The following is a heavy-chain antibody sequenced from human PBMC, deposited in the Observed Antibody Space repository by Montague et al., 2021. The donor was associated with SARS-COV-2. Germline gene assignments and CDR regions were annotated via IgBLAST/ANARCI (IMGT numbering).Heavy chain of an antibody. D-gene: IGHD6-6*01. CDR2: INHSGST. CDR1: GGSFSGYY. CDR3: ARGRGVAARPREGYFDL. V-gene: IGHV4-34*01. Sequence: SETLSLTCAVYGGSFSGYYWSWIRQPPGKGLEWIGEINHSGSTNYNPSLKSRVTISVDTSKNQFSLKLSSVTAADTAVYYCARGRGVAARPREGYFDLWGRGTLVTVSS. J-gene: IGHJ2*01.